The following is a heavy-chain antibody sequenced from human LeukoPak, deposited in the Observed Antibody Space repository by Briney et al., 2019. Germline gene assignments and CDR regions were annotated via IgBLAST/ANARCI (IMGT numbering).Heavy chain of an antibody. V-gene: IGHV3-74*01. D-gene: IGHD5-18*01. Sequence: GGSLRLSCAASGFTFSSYWMHWVRQAPGEGLVWVSRINSDGSSTSYADSVKGLFTLSRDNAKRTQYLQMNSLRAEDTAVYYCATTFRGIQLWLWGQGTLVTVSS. CDR3: ATTFRGIQLWL. CDR1: GFTFSSYW. CDR2: INSDGSST. J-gene: IGHJ4*02.